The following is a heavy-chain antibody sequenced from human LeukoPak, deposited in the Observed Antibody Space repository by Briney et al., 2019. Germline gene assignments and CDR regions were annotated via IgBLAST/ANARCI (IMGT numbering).Heavy chain of an antibody. D-gene: IGHD3-10*01. CDR1: GYAFTSYN. CDR2: INAGNGNT. J-gene: IGHJ5*02. Sequence: ASVKVSCKASGYAFTSYNIHWVRQAPGQRPEWMGWINAGNGNTKYSQKFQGRVTITRDTSASTAYMELSSLRSEDTAVYYCARGGRAMVRGVIITKYNWFDPWGQGTLVTVSS. CDR3: ARGGRAMVRGVIITKYNWFDP. V-gene: IGHV1-3*01.